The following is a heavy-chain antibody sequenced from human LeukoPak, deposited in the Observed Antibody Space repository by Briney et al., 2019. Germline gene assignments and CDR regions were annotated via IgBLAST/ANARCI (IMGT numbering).Heavy chain of an antibody. V-gene: IGHV4-34*01. J-gene: IGHJ4*02. CDR1: GGSFSGYY. Sequence: SETLSLTCAVYGGSFSGYYWSWIRQPPGKGLEWIGEINHSGSTNYNPSLKSRVTISVDTSKNQFSLKLSSVTAADTAVYYCARGPTVPYYWGQGTLVTVSS. CDR3: ARGPTVPYY. D-gene: IGHD4-17*01. CDR2: INHSGST.